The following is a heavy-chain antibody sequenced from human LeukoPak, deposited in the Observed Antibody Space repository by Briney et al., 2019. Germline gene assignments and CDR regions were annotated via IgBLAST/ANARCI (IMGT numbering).Heavy chain of an antibody. D-gene: IGHD6-13*01. V-gene: IGHV3-9*01. CDR3: AKSRGPTLIAPRAFDY. CDR2: ISWNSGSI. Sequence: GGSLRLSCAASGFTFDDYAMHWVRQAPGKGLEWVSGISWNSGSIGYADSVKGRFTISRDNAKNSLYLQMSSLRAEDTALYYCAKSRGPTLIAPRAFDYCGQGNLVTV. CDR1: GFTFDDYA. J-gene: IGHJ4*02.